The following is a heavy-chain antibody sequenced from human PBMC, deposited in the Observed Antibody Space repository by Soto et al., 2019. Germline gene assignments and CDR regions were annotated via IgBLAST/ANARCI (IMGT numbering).Heavy chain of an antibody. CDR1: GGSISSYY. V-gene: IGHV4-59*01. D-gene: IGHD2-15*01. J-gene: IGHJ4*02. CDR3: ARDMTSYCSGGSCSYFDY. Sequence: PSETLSLTCTVSGGSISSYYWIWIRQPPGKGLEWIGYIYYSGSTNYNPSLRSRVTISVDTSNNQFSLKLSSVTAADTAVYYCARDMTSYCSGGSCSYFDYWGQGTLVTVSS. CDR2: IYYSGST.